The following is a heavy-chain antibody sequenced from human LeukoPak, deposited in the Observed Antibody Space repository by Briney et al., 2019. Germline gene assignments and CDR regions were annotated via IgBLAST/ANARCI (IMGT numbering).Heavy chain of an antibody. Sequence: GESLRLSCAASGVTFSSYAMHWVRQAPGKGLEWVAVISYDGSNKYYADSMKGRFTISRDNSKNTLYLQMNSLRAEDTAVYYCARGRSEFGITGPLDYWGQGTLVTVSS. J-gene: IGHJ4*02. CDR1: GVTFSSYA. CDR3: ARGRSEFGITGPLDY. D-gene: IGHD1-20*01. V-gene: IGHV3-30*04. CDR2: ISYDGSNK.